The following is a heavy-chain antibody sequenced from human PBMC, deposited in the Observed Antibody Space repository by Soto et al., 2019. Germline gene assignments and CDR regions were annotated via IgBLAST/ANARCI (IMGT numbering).Heavy chain of an antibody. Sequence: EAQLVESGGGLVQPGGSLRLSCAASGFTFSVYTMHWVRQSPGKGLEWISSITSSGTTISYADSVKGRFTISRDNAKSSLFLQMDTLRDEATAVYYCARAGYSTSSDWPWFDPWGQGTLVTVSS. CDR3: ARAGYSTSSDWPWFDP. D-gene: IGHD6-6*01. V-gene: IGHV3-48*02. CDR1: GFTFSVYT. J-gene: IGHJ5*02. CDR2: ITSSGTTI.